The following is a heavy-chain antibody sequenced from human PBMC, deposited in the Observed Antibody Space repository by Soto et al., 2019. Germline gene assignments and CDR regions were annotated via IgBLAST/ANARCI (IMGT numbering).Heavy chain of an antibody. CDR3: ARYIFGQGFKA. D-gene: IGHD3-3*02. Sequence: QVQLVQPGAEVRKPGASVKVSCKASGDSFRNFDFNWVRQPSGQGLEWIGWMRADSGDTGHAQKSQGRVTMTRDTSMSTAYMELSSLRVEDTAVYYCARYIFGQGFKAWGQGTLVFVSS. CDR2: MRADSGDT. CDR1: GDSFRNFD. V-gene: IGHV1-8*01. J-gene: IGHJ5*02.